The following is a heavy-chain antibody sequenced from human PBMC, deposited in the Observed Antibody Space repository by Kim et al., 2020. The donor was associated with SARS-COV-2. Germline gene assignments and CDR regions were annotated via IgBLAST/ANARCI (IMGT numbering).Heavy chain of an antibody. CDR1: GGSISSSSYY. J-gene: IGHJ5*02. CDR3: ARHPPGPGWFDP. D-gene: IGHD3-10*01. Sequence: SETLSLTCTVSGGSISSSSYYWGWIRQPPGKGLEWIGSIYYSGSTYYNPSLKSRVTISVDTSKNQFSLKLSSVTAADTAVYYCARHPPGPGWFDPWGQGTLVTVSS. CDR2: IYYSGST. V-gene: IGHV4-39*01.